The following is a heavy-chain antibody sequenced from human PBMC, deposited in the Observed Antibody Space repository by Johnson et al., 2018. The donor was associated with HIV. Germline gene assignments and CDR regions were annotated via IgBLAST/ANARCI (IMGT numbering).Heavy chain of an antibody. CDR3: ARECQYYYDSSGCMYDAFDI. CDR2: IHSDGSST. J-gene: IGHJ3*02. CDR1: GFTFSSDW. D-gene: IGHD3-22*01. V-gene: IGHV3-74*01. Sequence: VQLVESGGGVVQPGGSLRLSCAASGFTFSSDWMHWVRQAPGKGLVLVSRIHSDGSSTTYADSVKGRFTISRDNAKNSVSLQMNSLRGEDTAVYYCARECQYYYDSSGCMYDAFDIWGQGTMVTVSS.